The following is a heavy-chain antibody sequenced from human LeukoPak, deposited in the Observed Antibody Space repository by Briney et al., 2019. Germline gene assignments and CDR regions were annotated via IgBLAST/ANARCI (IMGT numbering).Heavy chain of an antibody. Sequence: GGSLRLSCAASGFTFSSYAMSWVRQAPGKGLEWVSAISGSGGSTYYADSVKGRFTISRDNSKNTLYLQMNSLRAEDTAVYYCAKHGGYSYSMGYYFDYWGQGTLVTVSS. CDR3: AKHGGYSYSMGYYFDY. V-gene: IGHV3-23*01. CDR2: ISGSGGST. CDR1: GFTFSSYA. J-gene: IGHJ4*02. D-gene: IGHD5-18*01.